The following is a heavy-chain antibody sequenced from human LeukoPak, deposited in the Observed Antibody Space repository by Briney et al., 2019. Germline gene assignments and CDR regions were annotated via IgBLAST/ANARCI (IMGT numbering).Heavy chain of an antibody. J-gene: IGHJ4*02. CDR3: ARGGAADY. CDR1: GGSFTIYQ. Sequence: PSETLSLTYAVSGGSFTIYQWSWIRQSPEKGLEWIGDINRSGSTDYNPALRSRASISMDTSKNQFSLKLRSVTAADAAVYYCARGGAADYWGQGTLVTVSS. V-gene: IGHV4-34*01. CDR2: INRSGST. D-gene: IGHD4/OR15-4a*01.